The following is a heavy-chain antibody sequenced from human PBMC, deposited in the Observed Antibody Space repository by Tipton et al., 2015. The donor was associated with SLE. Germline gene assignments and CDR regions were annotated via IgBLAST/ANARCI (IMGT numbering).Heavy chain of an antibody. J-gene: IGHJ2*01. CDR1: GFTFSSYS. CDR3: AKDHREGDEPPWYFDP. D-gene: IGHD2-21*01. Sequence: SLRLSCAASGFTFSSYSMNWVRQAPGKGLEWVSSISSSSSYIYYADSVKGRFTISRDNSKNTLYLQMNSLRAEDTAVYYCAKDHREGDEPPWYFDPWGRGTLVTVSS. CDR2: ISSSSSYI. V-gene: IGHV3-21*01.